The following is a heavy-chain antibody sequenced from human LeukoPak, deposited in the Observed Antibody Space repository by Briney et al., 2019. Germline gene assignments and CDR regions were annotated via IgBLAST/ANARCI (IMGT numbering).Heavy chain of an antibody. V-gene: IGHV3-30*02. Sequence: PGGSLRLSCAASGFTFSSYGMHWVRQAPGKGLEWVAFIRYDGSNKYYADSVKGRFTISRDNSKNTLYLQMNSLRAEDTAVYYCARALQGVAARRLGYYYMDVWGKGTTVTVSS. J-gene: IGHJ6*03. CDR3: ARALQGVAARRLGYYYMDV. CDR1: GFTFSSYG. D-gene: IGHD6-6*01. CDR2: IRYDGSNK.